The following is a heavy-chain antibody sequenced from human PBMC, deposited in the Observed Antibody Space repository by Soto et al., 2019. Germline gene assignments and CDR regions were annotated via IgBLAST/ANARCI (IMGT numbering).Heavy chain of an antibody. CDR1: GFTFSNYD. D-gene: IGHD6-19*01. V-gene: IGHV3-23*01. J-gene: IGHJ5*02. Sequence: PGGSLRLSCAASGFTFSNYDMSWVRQAPGKGLEWVSAISVSGDTTYYADSVKGRFTISRDNSKNTLYLQMSTLRAEDTAVYYCAKNRNTGVAGTSCWFGPWGQGTLVTVSS. CDR2: ISVSGDTT. CDR3: AKNRNTGVAGTSCWFGP.